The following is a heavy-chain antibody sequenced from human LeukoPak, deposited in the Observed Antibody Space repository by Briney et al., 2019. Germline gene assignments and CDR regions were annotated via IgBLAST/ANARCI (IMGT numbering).Heavy chain of an antibody. J-gene: IGHJ4*02. CDR2: IYYSGST. V-gene: IGHV4-59*08. CDR1: GGSISSYY. D-gene: IGHD6-13*01. CDR3: ARHFSSWDGEDFDY. Sequence: SETLSLTRTVSGGSISSYYWSWIRQPPGKGLEWIGYIYYSGSTNYNPSLKSRVTISVDTSKNQFSLKLSSVTAADTAVYYCARHFSSWDGEDFDYWGQGTLVTVSS.